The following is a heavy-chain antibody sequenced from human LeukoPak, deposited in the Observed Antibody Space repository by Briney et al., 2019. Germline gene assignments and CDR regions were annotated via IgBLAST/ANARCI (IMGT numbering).Heavy chain of an antibody. D-gene: IGHD3-22*01. J-gene: IGHJ4*02. CDR2: ISSDGSTT. V-gene: IGHV3-74*01. Sequence: GGSLRLSCAASGFSFSNYWMYWVRQAPGKGLVWVSRISSDGSTTNYADSVKGRLTISRDNAKNTLYLQMNSLTTEDTAMYYCARHYYDSSAPFDYWGQGTLVTVSS. CDR1: GFSFSNYW. CDR3: ARHYYDSSAPFDY.